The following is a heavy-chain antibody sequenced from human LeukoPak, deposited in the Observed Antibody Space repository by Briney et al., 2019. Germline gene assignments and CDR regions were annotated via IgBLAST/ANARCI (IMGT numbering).Heavy chain of an antibody. CDR3: ARVSLRLYFDY. CDR2: IYYSGST. Sequence: PSETLSLTCTVSGGSISSYYWSWIRQPPGKGLEWIGYIYYSGSTNYNPSLKSRVTISVDTSKNQFSLKLSFVTAADTAVYYCARVSLRLYFDYWGQGTLVTVSS. CDR1: GGSISSYY. V-gene: IGHV4-59*01. J-gene: IGHJ4*02.